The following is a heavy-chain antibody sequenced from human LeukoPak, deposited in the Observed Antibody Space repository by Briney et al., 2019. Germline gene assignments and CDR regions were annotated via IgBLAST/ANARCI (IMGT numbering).Heavy chain of an antibody. V-gene: IGHV3-23*01. CDR1: GFTFSSYA. D-gene: IGHD6-13*01. Sequence: PGGSLRLSCAASGFTFSSYAMSWVRQAPGKGLEWVSAISGSGDDTYYADSVKGRFTISRDNSKNMLYLQMNSLRADDAAVYYCTKRAVSGTSPFDYWGQGTLVTVSS. CDR3: TKRAVSGTSPFDY. CDR2: ISGSGDDT. J-gene: IGHJ4*02.